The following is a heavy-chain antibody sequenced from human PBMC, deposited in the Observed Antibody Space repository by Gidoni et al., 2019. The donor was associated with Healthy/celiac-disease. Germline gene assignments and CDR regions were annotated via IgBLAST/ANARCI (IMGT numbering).Heavy chain of an antibody. D-gene: IGHD5-18*01. CDR2: ISSSSSYI. V-gene: IGHV3-21*01. J-gene: IGHJ4*02. CDR1: GSTFSSYS. Sequence: EVQLVESGGGLVKPGGSLRLSCAASGSTFSSYSMNWVRQAPGKGLEWVSSISSSSSYIYYADSVKGRFTISRDNAKNSLYLQMNSLRAEDTAVYYCARVEIQLWVYFDYWGQGTLVTVSS. CDR3: ARVEIQLWVYFDY.